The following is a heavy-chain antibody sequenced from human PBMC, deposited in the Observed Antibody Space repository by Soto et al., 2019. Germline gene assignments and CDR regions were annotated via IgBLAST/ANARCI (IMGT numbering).Heavy chain of an antibody. V-gene: IGHV1-18*01. Sequence: ASVKVSCKASGYTFTSYGISWVRQAPGQGLEWMGWISAYNGNTNYAQKLQGRVTMTTDTSTSTAYMELRSLRSDDTAVYYCVVAAHPYYFDYRGQGTPVTVSS. CDR1: GYTFTSYG. CDR2: ISAYNGNT. CDR3: VVAAHPYYFDY. J-gene: IGHJ4*02. D-gene: IGHD2-15*01.